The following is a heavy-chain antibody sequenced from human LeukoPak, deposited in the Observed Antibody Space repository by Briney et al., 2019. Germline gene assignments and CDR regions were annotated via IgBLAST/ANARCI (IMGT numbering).Heavy chain of an antibody. Sequence: GRSLKLSCAASGFTFSSYAMHWVRQAPGKGLEWVAVISYDGSNKYYADSVKGRFTISRDNSKNTLYLQMNSLRAEDTAVYYCARGYGDDSLPDYWGQGTLVTVSS. CDR3: ARGYGDDSLPDY. CDR1: GFTFSSYA. J-gene: IGHJ4*02. CDR2: ISYDGSNK. D-gene: IGHD4-17*01. V-gene: IGHV3-30-3*01.